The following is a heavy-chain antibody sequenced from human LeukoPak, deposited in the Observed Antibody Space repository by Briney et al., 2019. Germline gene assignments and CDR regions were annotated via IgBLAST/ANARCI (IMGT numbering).Heavy chain of an antibody. CDR3: AKDPGVVPAASYFDY. J-gene: IGHJ4*02. V-gene: IGHV3-23*01. D-gene: IGHD2-2*01. CDR1: GFTFSSYA. CDR2: ISGSGGST. Sequence: PGGSVRLSCAASGFTFSSYAMSWVRQAPGKGLEGVSAISGSGGSTYYADSVKGRFTISRDNSKNTLYLQMNSLRAEDTAVYYCAKDPGVVPAASYFDYWGQGTLVTVSS.